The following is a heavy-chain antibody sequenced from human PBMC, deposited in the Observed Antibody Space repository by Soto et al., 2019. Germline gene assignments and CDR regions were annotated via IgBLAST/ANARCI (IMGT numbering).Heavy chain of an antibody. J-gene: IGHJ6*02. CDR3: ATLLGDHQHYYIGLDV. V-gene: IGHV4-31*03. CDR2: IYYSGTT. Sequence: QMQLQESGPGLVKPSQTLSLNCTVSGYAMTSGGYYWSWVRHLPGRVLEWIGYIYYSGTTHYNPSLKGRISMSVDPSKHQFPLNLTSVTVADKAVYYCATLLGDHQHYYIGLDVWVQRAAVTV. CDR1: GYAMTSGGYY. D-gene: IGHD1-26*01.